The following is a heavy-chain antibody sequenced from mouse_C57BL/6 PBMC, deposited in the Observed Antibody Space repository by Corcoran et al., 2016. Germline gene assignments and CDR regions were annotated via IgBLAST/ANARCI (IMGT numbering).Heavy chain of an antibody. V-gene: IGHV1-66*01. CDR1: GYSFTSYY. Sequence: QVQLQQSGPELVKPGASVKISCKASGYSFTSYYIHWVKQRPGQGLEWIGWIYPGSGNTKYNEKFKGKATLTADTSSSTAYMQLSSLTSEDSAVYYCARSGQLGDFAYWGQGTLVTVSA. CDR2: IYPGSGNT. D-gene: IGHD4-1*02. J-gene: IGHJ3*01. CDR3: ARSGQLGDFAY.